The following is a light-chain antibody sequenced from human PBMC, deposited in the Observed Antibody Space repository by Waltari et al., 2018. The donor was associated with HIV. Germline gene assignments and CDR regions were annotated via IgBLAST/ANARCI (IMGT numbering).Light chain of an antibody. CDR1: ALPQQY. CDR2: KDS. V-gene: IGLV3-25*03. J-gene: IGLJ3*02. Sequence: SYGLTQPPSVSVSPGQTATITCSGDALPQQYAYWYQQKPGQAPVMGIYKDSERPSGIPERFSGSSSATTVTLTISGVQAADEADYYCQSSDISGNYWVFGGGTKLTVL. CDR3: QSSDISGNYWV.